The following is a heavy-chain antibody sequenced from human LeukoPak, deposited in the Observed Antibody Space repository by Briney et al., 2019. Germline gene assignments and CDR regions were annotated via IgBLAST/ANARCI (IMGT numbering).Heavy chain of an antibody. J-gene: IGHJ4*02. Sequence: ASVKVSCKASGYTFIDYYMYWVRQAPGQGQELMGGIFPKNGGGEYTQRFQGRVTITRDTAISTIYMELSRLTYRDRAVYYCARDGPSPIPDFDYWGQGTLVTVSS. CDR1: GYTFIDYY. V-gene: IGHV1-2*02. CDR3: ARDGPSPIPDFDY. CDR2: IFPKNGGG.